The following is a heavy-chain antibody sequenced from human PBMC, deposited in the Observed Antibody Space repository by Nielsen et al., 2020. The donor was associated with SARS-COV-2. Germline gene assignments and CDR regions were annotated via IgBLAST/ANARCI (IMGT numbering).Heavy chain of an antibody. V-gene: IGHV3-33*01. D-gene: IGHD3-3*01. CDR3: ARRDGDYYDFWSGYSGERYAFDI. CDR2: IWYDGSNK. Sequence: WIRQPPGKGLEWVAVIWYDGSNKYYADSVKGRFTISRDNSKNTLYLQMNSLRAEDTAVYYCARRDGDYYDFWSGYSGERYAFDIWGQGTMVTVSS. J-gene: IGHJ3*02.